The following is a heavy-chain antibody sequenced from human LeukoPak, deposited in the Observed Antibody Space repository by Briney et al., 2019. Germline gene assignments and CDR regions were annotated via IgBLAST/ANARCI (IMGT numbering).Heavy chain of an antibody. Sequence: GGSLRLSCAASGVTFSDYYMSWVREAPGEGLEWVSYISSSASTIYYAESVKGRFTISRDNAKNSVYLQMNSLRAEDTAVYYCARGIQQLVHYFQHWGQGTLVTVSS. J-gene: IGHJ1*01. V-gene: IGHV3-11*01. CDR1: GVTFSDYY. CDR3: ARGIQQLVHYFQH. D-gene: IGHD6-13*01. CDR2: ISSSASTI.